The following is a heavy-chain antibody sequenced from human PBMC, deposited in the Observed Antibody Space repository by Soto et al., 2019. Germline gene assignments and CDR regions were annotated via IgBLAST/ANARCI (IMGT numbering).Heavy chain of an antibody. J-gene: IGHJ3*01. CDR3: AKDTVGGYSFWSGYYSDGLDV. V-gene: IGHV3-23*01. Sequence: EVELLESGGGLAQPGGSLRLSCVGSGFTFDSYAISWVRQAPGERLQWIAAISGSADGTDYAHSVRGRFTISRDNAKKTVHLQMDSLRVEDTAVYFCAKDTVGGYSFWSGYYSDGLDVWGQGTLVSVS. CDR2: ISGSADGT. CDR1: GFTFDSYA. D-gene: IGHD3-3*01.